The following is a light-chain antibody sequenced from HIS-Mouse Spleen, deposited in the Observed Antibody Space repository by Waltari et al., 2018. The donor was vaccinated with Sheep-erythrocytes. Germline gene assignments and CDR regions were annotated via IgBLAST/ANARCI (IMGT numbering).Light chain of an antibody. CDR3: CSYAGSSTPWV. J-gene: IGLJ3*02. CDR2: EGS. CDR1: SSDVGCYNL. V-gene: IGLV2-23*01. Sequence: QSALTQPASVSGSPGQSITISCTGTSSDVGCYNLVSWYQQHPGKASKLMIYEGSKRPSGVSNRFSGSKSGNTASLTISGLQAEDEADYYCCSYAGSSTPWVFGGGTKLTVL.